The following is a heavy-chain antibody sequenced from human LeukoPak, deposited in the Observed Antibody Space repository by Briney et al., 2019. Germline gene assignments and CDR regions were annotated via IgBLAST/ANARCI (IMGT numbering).Heavy chain of an antibody. CDR3: ARDPALDCGGNCYSFSLDY. CDR2: ISAYNGNT. CDR1: GYSFTSYG. J-gene: IGHJ4*02. Sequence: GASVKVSCKASGYSFTSYGISWVRQAPGQGLEWMGWISAYNGNTNYAQKLQGRVTMTTDTSTSTAYMELRSLRSDDTDVYYCARDPALDCGGNCYSFSLDYWREGTQVAVSP. D-gene: IGHD2-21*02. V-gene: IGHV1-18*04.